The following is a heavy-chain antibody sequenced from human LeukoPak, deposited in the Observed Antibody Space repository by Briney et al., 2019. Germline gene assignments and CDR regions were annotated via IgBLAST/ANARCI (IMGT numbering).Heavy chain of an antibody. CDR2: INSDGSST. CDR3: ARGVTIFGVVIKFYNWFDP. J-gene: IGHJ5*02. CDR1: GFTFSSYW. Sequence: GGSLRLSCAASGFTFSSYWMHWVRQAPGKGLVWVSRINSDGSSTSYADSVKGRFTISRDNAKNTLYLQMSSLRAEDTAVYYCARGVTIFGVVIKFYNWFDPWGQGTLVTVSS. D-gene: IGHD3-3*01. V-gene: IGHV3-74*01.